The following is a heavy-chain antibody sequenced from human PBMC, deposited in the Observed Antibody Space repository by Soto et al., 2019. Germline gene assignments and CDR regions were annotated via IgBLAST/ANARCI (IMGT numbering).Heavy chain of an antibody. V-gene: IGHV1-46*01. CDR2: INPNGGST. Sequence: ASVKVSCKASGYIFINYYIHWVRQAPGQGLEWIGIINPNGGSTNYAQKFQGRVTITADESTSTAYMELSSLRSEDTAVYYCAREVVVNNYFDYWGQGTLVTVSS. D-gene: IGHD3-22*01. CDR3: AREVVVNNYFDY. CDR1: GYIFINYY. J-gene: IGHJ4*02.